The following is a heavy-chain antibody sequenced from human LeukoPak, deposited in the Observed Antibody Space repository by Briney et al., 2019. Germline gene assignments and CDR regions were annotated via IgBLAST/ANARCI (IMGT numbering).Heavy chain of an antibody. CDR2: INPNSGGI. Sequence: ASVKVSCEASGYTFTGYYMHWVRQAPGQGLEWMGWINPNSGGINYAQKFQGRVTMTRDTSISTAYMELSRLRSDDTAVYYCARVDAIVPTTPDYWGQGTLVTVSS. D-gene: IGHD5-12*01. J-gene: IGHJ4*02. CDR1: GYTFTGYY. CDR3: ARVDAIVPTTPDY. V-gene: IGHV1-2*02.